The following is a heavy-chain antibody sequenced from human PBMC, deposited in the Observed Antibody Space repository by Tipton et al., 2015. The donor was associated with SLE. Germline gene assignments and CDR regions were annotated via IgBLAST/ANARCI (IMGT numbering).Heavy chain of an antibody. CDR3: AKAIVFWSGYYLFDS. CDR2: IKQRGSEE. J-gene: IGHJ4*02. Sequence: SLRLSCAASGFTFSLYWMSWLRQAPGKGLEWVASIKQRGSEEYYVDSVEGRFTISRDDAKNSLYLEMNRLRTEDTAFYYCAKAIVFWSGYYLFDSWGQGTLVTVSS. CDR1: GFTFSLYW. D-gene: IGHD3-3*01. V-gene: IGHV3-7*03.